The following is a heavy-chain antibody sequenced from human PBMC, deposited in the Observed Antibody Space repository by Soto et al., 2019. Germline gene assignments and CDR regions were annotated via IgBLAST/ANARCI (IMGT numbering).Heavy chain of an antibody. J-gene: IGHJ4*02. D-gene: IGHD4-17*01. V-gene: IGHV1-8*01. CDR1: GYTFTTYD. CDR2: MNPNSGDT. Sequence: QVQLVQSGAEVQKPGASVKVSCKASGYTFTTYDINWVRQATGQGLEWMGWMNPNSGDTGYAEKFQGRVTMTRNTAINTAYMELSSLTSEDTAVYYCARSLTTLTTLLDYWGQGTLVTVSS. CDR3: ARSLTTLTTLLDY.